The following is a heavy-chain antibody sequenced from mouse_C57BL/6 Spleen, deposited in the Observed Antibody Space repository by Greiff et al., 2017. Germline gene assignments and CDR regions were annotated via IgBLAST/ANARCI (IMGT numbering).Heavy chain of an antibody. CDR3: ARRGLRRYFDV. D-gene: IGHD2-4*01. Sequence: EVQLQQSGPELVKPGASVKIPCKASGYTFTDYNMDWVKQSHGKSLEWIGDINPTNGGTIYNQKFKGKATLTVDKSSSTAYMELRSLTSEDTAVYYCARRGLRRYFDVWGTGTSVTVAS. CDR2: INPTNGGT. V-gene: IGHV1-18*01. J-gene: IGHJ1*03. CDR1: GYTFTDYN.